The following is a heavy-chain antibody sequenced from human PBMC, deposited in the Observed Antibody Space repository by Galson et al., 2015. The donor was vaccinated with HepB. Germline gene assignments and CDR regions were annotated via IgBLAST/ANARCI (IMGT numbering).Heavy chain of an antibody. D-gene: IGHD1-26*01. J-gene: IGHJ6*02. CDR3: AKEGSFPYGMDV. CDR2: IWYDGSNK. V-gene: IGHV3-33*06. Sequence: SLRLSCAASGFTFSSYGMHWVRQAPGKGLEWVAVIWYDGSNKYYADSVKGRFTISRDNSKNTLYLQMNSLRAEDTAVYYCAKEGSFPYGMDVWGQGTTVTVSS. CDR1: GFTFSSYG.